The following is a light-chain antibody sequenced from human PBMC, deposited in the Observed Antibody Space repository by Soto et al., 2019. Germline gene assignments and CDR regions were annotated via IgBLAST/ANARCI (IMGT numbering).Light chain of an antibody. J-gene: IGKJ4*01. CDR2: TAS. CDR3: LQSYSSPRT. Sequence: DIQMTQSPSSLSASVGDRVTITCRASQSINNYLNWYQQKPGKAPNFLIYTASTLHRGVPSRFSGGGSGKDFTLTISSLQPEDFAPYCCLQSYSSPRTFGAGTKVEIK. V-gene: IGKV1-39*01. CDR1: QSINNY.